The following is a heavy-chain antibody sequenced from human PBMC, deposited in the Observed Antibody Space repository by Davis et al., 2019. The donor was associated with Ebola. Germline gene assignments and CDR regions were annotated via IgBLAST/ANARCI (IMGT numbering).Heavy chain of an antibody. J-gene: IGHJ5*02. CDR2: IRYDGSNK. D-gene: IGHD6-19*01. CDR1: GFTFSSYG. Sequence: GESLKISCAASGFTFSSYGMHWVRQAPGKGLEWVAFIRYDGSNKYYADSVKGRFTISRDNAKNSLYLQMNSLRSDDTAVYYCARDRLVVAVAGSRNWFDPWGQGTLVTVSS. CDR3: ARDRLVVAVAGSRNWFDP. V-gene: IGHV3-30*02.